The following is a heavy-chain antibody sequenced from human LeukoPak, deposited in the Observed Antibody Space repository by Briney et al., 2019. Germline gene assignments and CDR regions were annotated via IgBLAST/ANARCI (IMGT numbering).Heavy chain of an antibody. CDR3: ARDLGGSHEY. CDR1: GFTVSSSY. J-gene: IGHJ4*02. CDR2: INSGGST. D-gene: IGHD1-26*01. V-gene: IGHV3-53*01. Sequence: GGSLRLSCAASGFTVSSSYMSWVRQAPGKGLEWVSVINSGGSTYYTDSVEGRFTISRDNSKNTLYLQMNSLRAEDTAVYYCARDLGGSHEYWGQGTLVTVSS.